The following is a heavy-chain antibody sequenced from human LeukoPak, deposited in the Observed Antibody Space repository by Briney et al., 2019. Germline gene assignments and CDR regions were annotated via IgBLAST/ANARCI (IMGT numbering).Heavy chain of an antibody. Sequence: ASVKVSCKASGYTFTGYYMHWVRQAPGQGLEWMGWINPNSGGTNYAQKFQGRVTMTRDTSISTAYMELSRLRSDDTAVYYCARAPRAMVRGANNWFDPWGQGTLVTVSS. D-gene: IGHD3-10*01. V-gene: IGHV1-2*02. CDR3: ARAPRAMVRGANNWFDP. CDR2: INPNSGGT. J-gene: IGHJ5*02. CDR1: GYTFTGYY.